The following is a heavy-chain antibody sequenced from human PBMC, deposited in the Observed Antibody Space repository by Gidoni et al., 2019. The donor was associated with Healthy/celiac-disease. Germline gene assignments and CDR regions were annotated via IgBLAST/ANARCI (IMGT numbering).Heavy chain of an antibody. Sequence: EVQLVESGGGLVQPGGSLRLSCSASGFTFSSYDMHWVRQATGKGLEWVSAIGTAGDTYYPGSVKGRFTISRENAKNSLYLQMNSLRAGDTAVYYCARAQLRFLEWFLDLWGQGTLVTVSS. CDR3: ARAQLRFLEWFLDL. CDR2: IGTAGDT. CDR1: GFTFSSYD. J-gene: IGHJ5*02. V-gene: IGHV3-13*01. D-gene: IGHD3-3*01.